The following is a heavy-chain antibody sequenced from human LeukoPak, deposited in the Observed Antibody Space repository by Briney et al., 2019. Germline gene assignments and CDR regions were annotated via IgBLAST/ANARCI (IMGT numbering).Heavy chain of an antibody. J-gene: IGHJ4*02. CDR1: GFTFSSYA. D-gene: IGHD3-10*01. V-gene: IGHV3-23*01. CDR3: AKAYGSGSYYKYVDY. Sequence: PGGSLRLSCAASGFTFSSYAMGWVRQAPGKGLEWVSAISGSGGSTYYADSVKGRFTISRDNSKNTLYLQMNSLRAEDTAVYYCAKAYGSGSYYKYVDYWGQGTLVTVSS. CDR2: ISGSGGST.